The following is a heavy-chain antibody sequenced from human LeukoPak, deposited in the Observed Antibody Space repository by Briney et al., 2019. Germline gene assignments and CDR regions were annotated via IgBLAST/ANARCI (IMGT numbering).Heavy chain of an antibody. J-gene: IGHJ4*02. Sequence: GGSLRLSCTASGFTVSSNYMSWVRQAPGKGLEWVSCISGSGGYIYYADSVKGRFTISRDNPKNSLYLQMNSLRADDTAVYYCARARGGGYDSLDYWGQGTLVTVSS. D-gene: IGHD5-12*01. CDR2: ISGSGGYI. V-gene: IGHV3-21*01. CDR1: GFTVSSNY. CDR3: ARARGGGYDSLDY.